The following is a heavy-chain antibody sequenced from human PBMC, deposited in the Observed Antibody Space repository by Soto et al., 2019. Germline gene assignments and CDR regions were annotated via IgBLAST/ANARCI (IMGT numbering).Heavy chain of an antibody. CDR3: ARGSPVATDY. CDR2: IYHSGST. J-gene: IGHJ4*02. V-gene: IGHV4-30-2*01. D-gene: IGHD2-21*02. CDR1: GGSISSGGYS. Sequence: SETLSLTCAVSGGSISSGGYSWSWIRQPPGKGLEWIGYIYHSGSTYYNPSLKSRVTISVDRSKNQFSLKLSSVTAADTAVYYCARGSPVATDYWGQGTLVTSPQ.